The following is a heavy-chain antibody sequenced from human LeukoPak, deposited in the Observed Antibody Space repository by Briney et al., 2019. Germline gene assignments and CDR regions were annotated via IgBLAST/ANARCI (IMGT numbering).Heavy chain of an antibody. Sequence: PGGSLRLSCAASGVTFSSYGMHWVRQAPGKGLEWVAFTSFDGTNKYYPDTVKGRFTISRDNFKNTLYLEMNVLRVEDTATYYCAKDWASYSAFDFWGHGTMVIVS. V-gene: IGHV3-30*02. CDR2: TSFDGTNK. J-gene: IGHJ3*01. D-gene: IGHD3-16*01. CDR1: GVTFSSYG. CDR3: AKDWASYSAFDF.